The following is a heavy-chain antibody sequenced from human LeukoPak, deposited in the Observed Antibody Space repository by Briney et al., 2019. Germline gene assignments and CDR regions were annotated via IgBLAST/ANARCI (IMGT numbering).Heavy chain of an antibody. J-gene: IGHJ4*02. Sequence: ASVRVSCKASGYTFTGYYMHWVRQAPGQGLECMGWINPNSGGTNYAQKFQGRVTMTRDTSISTAYMELSRLRSDDTAVYYCARAYYYDSSGSLAYYWGQGTLVTVSS. V-gene: IGHV1-2*02. CDR2: INPNSGGT. CDR3: ARAYYYDSSGSLAYY. D-gene: IGHD3-22*01. CDR1: GYTFTGYY.